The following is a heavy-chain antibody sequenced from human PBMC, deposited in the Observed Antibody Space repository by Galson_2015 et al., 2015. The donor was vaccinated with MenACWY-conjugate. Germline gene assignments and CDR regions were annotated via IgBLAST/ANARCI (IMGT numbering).Heavy chain of an antibody. CDR3: VKGWFAMDV. J-gene: IGHJ6*02. CDR2: IGGSDDNT. V-gene: IGHV3-23*01. CDR1: GFTLSSSA. Sequence: SLRLSCAASGFTLSSSAMNWVRHAPGKGLEWVSTIGGSDDNTYYPDSVRGRFTISRDTSKSTLDLQMNSLRAEDTAVYYCVKGWFAMDVWGQGTTVTVSS. D-gene: IGHD3-10*01.